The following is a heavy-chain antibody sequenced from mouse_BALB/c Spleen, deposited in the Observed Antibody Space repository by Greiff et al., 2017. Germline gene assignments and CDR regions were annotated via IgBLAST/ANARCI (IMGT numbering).Heavy chain of an antibody. CDR3: ARGHRYDGVDY. J-gene: IGHJ4*01. CDR2: INPYNDGT. V-gene: IGHV1-14*01. CDR1: GYTFTSYV. D-gene: IGHD2-14*01. Sequence: VQLQQSGPELVKPGASVKMSCKASGYTFTSYVMHWVKQKPGQGLEWIGYINPYNDGTKYNEKFKGKATLTSDKSSSTAHMELSSLTSEVSAVYYCARGHRYDGVDYWGQGTSVTVSS.